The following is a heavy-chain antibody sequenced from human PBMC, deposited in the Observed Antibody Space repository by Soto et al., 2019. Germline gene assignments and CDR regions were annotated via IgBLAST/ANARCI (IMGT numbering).Heavy chain of an antibody. D-gene: IGHD3-3*01. CDR3: ARAPLPTIFGVVMSNWFDP. V-gene: IGHV1-18*01. Sequence: ASVKVSCKASGYTFTSYGISWVRQAPGQGLEWMGWISAYNGNTNYAQKLQGKVTMTTDTSTSTAYMELRSLRSDDTAVYYCARAPLPTIFGVVMSNWFDPWGQGTLVTVSS. CDR2: ISAYNGNT. J-gene: IGHJ5*02. CDR1: GYTFTSYG.